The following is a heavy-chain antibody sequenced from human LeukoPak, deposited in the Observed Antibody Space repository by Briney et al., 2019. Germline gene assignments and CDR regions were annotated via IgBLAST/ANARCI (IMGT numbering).Heavy chain of an antibody. CDR2: IIPIFGTA. D-gene: IGHD3-3*01. V-gene: IGHV1-69*05. CDR1: GGTFSSYA. CDR3: ASLSTIFGVVSYFDY. Sequence: SVKVSCKASGGTFSSYAISWVRQAPGQGLEWMGGIIPIFGTANYAQKFQGRVTITTDESTSTAYMELSSLRSEDTAVYYCASLSTIFGVVSYFDYWGQGTLVTVSS. J-gene: IGHJ4*02.